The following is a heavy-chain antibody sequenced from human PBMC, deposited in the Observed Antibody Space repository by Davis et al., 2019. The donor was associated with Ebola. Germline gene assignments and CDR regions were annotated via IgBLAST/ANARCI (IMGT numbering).Heavy chain of an antibody. CDR2: ISSSSIFT. J-gene: IGHJ6*03. V-gene: IGHV3-11*06. D-gene: IGHD3-10*01. CDR1: GFTFGDYY. Sequence: PGGSLRLSCEASGFTFGDYYMKWIRQAPGKGLEWVSYISSSSIFTNFADSVKGRFTISRDNAKNSLYLQMNSLTVEDTAVYYCARGRHWGRVVRTKNYYYYMDVWGKGTTVTVSS. CDR3: ARGRHWGRVVRTKNYYYYMDV.